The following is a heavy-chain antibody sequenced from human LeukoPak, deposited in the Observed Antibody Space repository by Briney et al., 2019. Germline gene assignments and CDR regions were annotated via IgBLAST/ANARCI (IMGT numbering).Heavy chain of an antibody. CDR1: GGSISSYY. J-gene: IGHJ2*01. CDR2: VYYSGST. CDR3: ARGEPRIARPGAPPFDL. V-gene: IGHV4-59*01. Sequence: SETLPLTCTVSGGSISSYYWQWIRQPPGNRLEWIGYVYYSGSTDYNPSLKSRVTISVDTSKNQFSLKLTSVTAADTAVYYCARGEPRIARPGAPPFDLWGRGTLVTVSS. D-gene: IGHD6-13*01.